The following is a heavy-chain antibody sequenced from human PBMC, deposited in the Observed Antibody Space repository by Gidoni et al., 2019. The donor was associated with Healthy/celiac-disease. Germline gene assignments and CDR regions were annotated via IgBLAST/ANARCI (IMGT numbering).Heavy chain of an antibody. Sequence: EVQLVESGGGLVQPGRSLRLSCAASGFTFDDYAMHWVRQAPGKGLEWVSGISWNSGSIGYADSVKGRFTISRDNAKNSLYLQMNSLRAEDTALYYCAKDNSHDFWSGYDFDYWGQGTLVTVSS. V-gene: IGHV3-9*01. CDR1: GFTFDDYA. CDR3: AKDNSHDFWSGYDFDY. D-gene: IGHD3-3*01. CDR2: ISWNSGSI. J-gene: IGHJ4*02.